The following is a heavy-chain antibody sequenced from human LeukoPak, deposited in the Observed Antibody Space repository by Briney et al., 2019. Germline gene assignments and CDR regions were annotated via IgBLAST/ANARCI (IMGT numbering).Heavy chain of an antibody. V-gene: IGHV3-21*01. CDR2: ISSSSSYI. CDR1: GFTFSSYS. D-gene: IGHD7-27*01. Sequence: PGGSLRPSCAASGFTFSSYSMNWVRQAPGKGLEWVSSISSSSSYIYYADSVKGRFTISRDNAKNSLYLQMNSLRAEDTAVYYCARDQFGTGDRRDAFDIWGQGTMVTVSS. J-gene: IGHJ3*02. CDR3: ARDQFGTGDRRDAFDI.